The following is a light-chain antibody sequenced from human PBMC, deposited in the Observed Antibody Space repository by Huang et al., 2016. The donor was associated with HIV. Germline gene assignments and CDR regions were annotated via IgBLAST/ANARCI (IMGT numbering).Light chain of an antibody. CDR3: QQSYRTPRT. CDR1: KAIDKY. V-gene: IGKV1-39*01. J-gene: IGKJ2*01. CDR2: GAS. Sequence: DIQMTQFPTSLSASVEDSVTITCRAGKAIDKYLNWYQQKSGRASRLRIYGASKLQSGVPSRFSGRAAGTHFSLTINSLQPDDSAIYYCQQSYRTPRTCGQGTNLEI.